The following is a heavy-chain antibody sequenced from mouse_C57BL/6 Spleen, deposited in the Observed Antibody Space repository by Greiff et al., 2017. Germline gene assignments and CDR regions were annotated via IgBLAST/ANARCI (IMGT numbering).Heavy chain of an antibody. V-gene: IGHV5-17*01. J-gene: IGHJ4*01. Sequence: EVHLVESGGGLVKPGGSLKLSCAASGFTFSDYGMHWVRQAPEKGLEWVAYISSGSSTIYYADTVKGRFTISRDNAKNTLFLQMTSVRAEDTAMYYCARKEYAMDYWGQGTSVTVSS. CDR3: ARKEYAMDY. CDR1: GFTFSDYG. CDR2: ISSGSSTI.